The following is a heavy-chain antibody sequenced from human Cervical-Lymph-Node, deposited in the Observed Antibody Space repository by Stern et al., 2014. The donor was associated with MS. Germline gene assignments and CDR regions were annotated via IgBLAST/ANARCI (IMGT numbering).Heavy chain of an antibody. Sequence: QVQLQESGPGLVKPSETLSLTCTVSGGSISSTSSYWGWIRQLPGKGLEWIGSIFWTESTYYNPSLKSRVTISVYTSKNQFSLRMRSVTAADTAVYYCATTPPGGLVAYYFDYWGQGALVTVSS. CDR2: IFWTEST. V-gene: IGHV4-39*01. CDR1: GGSISSTSSY. J-gene: IGHJ4*02. CDR3: ATTPPGGLVAYYFDY. D-gene: IGHD6-6*01.